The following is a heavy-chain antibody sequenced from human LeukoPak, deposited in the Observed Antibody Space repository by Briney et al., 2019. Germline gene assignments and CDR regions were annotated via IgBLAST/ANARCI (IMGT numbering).Heavy chain of an antibody. V-gene: IGHV4-4*02. J-gene: IGHJ4*02. CDR3: ARITRPLAPIDY. CDR2: IYYDGST. CDR1: GGSISSNNW. Sequence: SGTLSLTCAVSGGSISSNNWWGWVRQPPGKGLEWIGYIYYDGSTNYNPSLKSRVTISVDSSKNQLSLKVSSVTAADTALYYCARITRPLAPIDYWGQGALVTVSS. D-gene: IGHD1-14*01.